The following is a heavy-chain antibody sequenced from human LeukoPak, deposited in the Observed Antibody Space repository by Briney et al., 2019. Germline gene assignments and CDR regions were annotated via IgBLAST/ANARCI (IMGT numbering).Heavy chain of an antibody. CDR2: IVVGSGNT. CDR1: GFTFTTSA. Sequence: ASVTVSYKASGFTFTTSAMQWVRQARGQRLEWRGWIVVGSGNTNYAQKFQERVTVTRDMSTSTAYMELSSLISDDTAVYYCAADSAPDTSGYYYDAFDIWGQGTMVTVSS. CDR3: AADSAPDTSGYYYDAFDI. J-gene: IGHJ3*02. V-gene: IGHV1-58*02. D-gene: IGHD3-22*01.